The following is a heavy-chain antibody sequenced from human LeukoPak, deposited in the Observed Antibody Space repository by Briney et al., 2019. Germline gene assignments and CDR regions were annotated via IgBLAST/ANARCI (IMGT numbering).Heavy chain of an antibody. CDR3: ARQGMVNAIGGSWFDP. Sequence: GESLKISCKGSGYSFTSYWIGWVRQMPGKGLEWMGIIYPGDSDTRYSPSFQGQVTISADKSISTAYLQWSSLKASDTAMYYCARQGMVNAIGGSWFDPWGQGTLVTVSS. J-gene: IGHJ5*02. V-gene: IGHV5-51*01. D-gene: IGHD2-8*01. CDR2: IYPGDSDT. CDR1: GYSFTSYW.